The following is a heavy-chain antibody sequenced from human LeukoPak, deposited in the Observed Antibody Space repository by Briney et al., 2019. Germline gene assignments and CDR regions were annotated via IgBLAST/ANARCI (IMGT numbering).Heavy chain of an antibody. CDR2: IYYSGST. D-gene: IGHD5-12*01. CDR3: ARHERYSGYGGLDY. V-gene: IGHV4-34*01. Sequence: SETLSLTCAVYGGSFSGYYWSWIRQPPGKGLEWIGSIYYSGSTYYNPSLKSRVTISVDTSKNQFSLKLSSVTAADTAVYYCARHERYSGYGGLDYWGQGTLVTVSS. J-gene: IGHJ4*02. CDR1: GGSFSGYY.